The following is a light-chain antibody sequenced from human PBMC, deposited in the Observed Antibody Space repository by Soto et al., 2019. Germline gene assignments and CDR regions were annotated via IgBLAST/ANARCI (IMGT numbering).Light chain of an antibody. V-gene: IGKV1-39*01. J-gene: IGKJ1*01. Sequence: DIQMTQSPSSLSASVGDRVTITCRASQCICSYLNLYQQKPGKAPKLLIYAASSLQSGVPSRFSGSGSGTDFTLTISSLQPEDFATYYCQQSYSTPTWTFGQGTKVDIK. CDR1: QCICSY. CDR2: AAS. CDR3: QQSYSTPTWT.